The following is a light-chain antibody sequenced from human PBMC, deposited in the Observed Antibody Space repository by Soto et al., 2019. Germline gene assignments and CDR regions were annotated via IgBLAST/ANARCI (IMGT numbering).Light chain of an antibody. CDR2: DAS. V-gene: IGKV3-11*01. CDR3: QQRSTWPPIT. J-gene: IGKJ5*01. Sequence: EIVLTQSPATLSLSPGEIATLSCRSSQSVSSYLAWYQQKPGQAPRLLIYDASNRATGIPARFSGSGSGTDFTLTISSLEPEDFAVYFCQQRSTWPPITFGQGTRLEIK. CDR1: QSVSSY.